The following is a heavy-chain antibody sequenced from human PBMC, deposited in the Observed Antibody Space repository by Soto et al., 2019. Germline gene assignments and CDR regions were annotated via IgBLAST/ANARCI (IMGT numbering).Heavy chain of an antibody. D-gene: IGHD6-19*01. Sequence: ASVKGSCKASGYTFTSYYMHWVRQAPGRRLEWMGIINPSGGSTSYAQKFQGRVTMTRDTSTSTVYMELSSLRSEDTAVYYCAREGIAVAGYKSEYFQHWGQGTLVTVSS. CDR3: AREGIAVAGYKSEYFQH. V-gene: IGHV1-46*01. CDR2: INPSGGST. J-gene: IGHJ1*01. CDR1: GYTFTSYY.